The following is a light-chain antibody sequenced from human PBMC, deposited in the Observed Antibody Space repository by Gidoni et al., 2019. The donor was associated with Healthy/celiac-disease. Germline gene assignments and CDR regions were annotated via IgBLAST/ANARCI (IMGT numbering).Light chain of an antibody. J-gene: IGLJ2*01. CDR3: QSYDSSLSEVV. Sequence: QSVLTQPPLLSGAPGQRVTISCTGSSSNIGAGYDVHWYQQLPGTAPKLLIYGNSNRPSGVPDRFSGSKSGTSASLAITGLQAEDEADYYCQSYDSSLSEVVFGGGTKLTVL. V-gene: IGLV1-40*01. CDR1: SSNIGAGYD. CDR2: GNS.